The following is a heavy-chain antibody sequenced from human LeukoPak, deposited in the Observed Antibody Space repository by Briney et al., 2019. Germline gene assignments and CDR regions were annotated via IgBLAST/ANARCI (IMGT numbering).Heavy chain of an antibody. D-gene: IGHD3-3*01. CDR2: ENPNSGRT. J-gene: IGHJ6*02. CDR3: ARGRPDTIFGVVIQSHYYYYGMDV. V-gene: IGHV1-8*01. Sequence: GASVKVSCKASGYSFPIYDINWVRQASGQGLEWMGFENPNSGRTIYAEKFKGRVIMTSDTSTSTAFMELSSLRSEDTAVYYCARGRPDTIFGVVIQSHYYYYGMDVWGQGTTVTVSS. CDR1: GYSFPIYD.